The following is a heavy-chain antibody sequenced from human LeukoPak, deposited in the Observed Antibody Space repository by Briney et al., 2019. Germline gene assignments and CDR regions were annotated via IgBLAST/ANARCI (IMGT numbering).Heavy chain of an antibody. V-gene: IGHV4-39*07. Sequence: SETLSLTCTVSGGSISSSSYYWGWIRQPPGKGLEWIGSIYYSGSTYYNPSLKSRVTISVDMSKNQYSLRLTSVTAADTAVYYCARGGDISALLDYWGQGTLVTVSS. D-gene: IGHD3-22*01. CDR3: ARGGDISALLDY. CDR2: IYYSGST. J-gene: IGHJ4*02. CDR1: GGSISSSSYY.